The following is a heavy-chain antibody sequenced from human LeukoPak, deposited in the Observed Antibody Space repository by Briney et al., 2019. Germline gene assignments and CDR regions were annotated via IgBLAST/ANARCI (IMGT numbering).Heavy chain of an antibody. CDR2: IYYSGST. CDR3: ARAGDSSGYYCDY. D-gene: IGHD3-22*01. Sequence: SQTLSLTCTVSGGSISSGGYYWSWIRQHPGKGLEWIGYIYYSGSTYYNPSLKSRVTISVDTSKNQFSLKLSSVTAADTAVYYCARAGDSSGYYCDYWGQGTLVTVSS. CDR1: GGSISSGGYY. J-gene: IGHJ4*02. V-gene: IGHV4-31*03.